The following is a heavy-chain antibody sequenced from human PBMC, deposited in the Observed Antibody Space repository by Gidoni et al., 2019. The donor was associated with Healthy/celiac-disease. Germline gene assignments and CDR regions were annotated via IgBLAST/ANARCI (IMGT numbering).Heavy chain of an antibody. CDR1: GGSISSGSYY. D-gene: IGHD3-16*01. Sequence: QVQLQESGPGLVKPSPTLSLTCTVPGGSISSGSYYWSWIRQPAGKGLEWMGRTYTSGSTNYNPSLKSRVTISVDTSKNQFSLKLSSVTAADTAVYDCARDPRIVGGGMDVWGQGTTVTVSS. CDR2: TYTSGST. J-gene: IGHJ6*02. V-gene: IGHV4-61*02. CDR3: ARDPRIVGGGMDV.